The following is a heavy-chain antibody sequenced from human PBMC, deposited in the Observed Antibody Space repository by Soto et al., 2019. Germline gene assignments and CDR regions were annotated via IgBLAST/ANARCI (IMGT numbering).Heavy chain of an antibody. J-gene: IGHJ4*02. CDR1: GGSISSGGYY. Sequence: PSETLSLTCTVSGGSISSGGYYWSWIRQHPGKGLEWIGYIYYSGSTYYNPSLKSRVTISVDTSKNQFSLKLSSVTAADTAVYYCARWAAAGTRPDYWGQGTLVTVSS. D-gene: IGHD6-13*01. CDR2: IYYSGST. V-gene: IGHV4-31*03. CDR3: ARWAAAGTRPDY.